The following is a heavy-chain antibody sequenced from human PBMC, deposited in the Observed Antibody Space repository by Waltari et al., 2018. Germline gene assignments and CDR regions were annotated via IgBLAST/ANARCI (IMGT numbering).Heavy chain of an antibody. J-gene: IGHJ4*02. CDR1: GYIFSGHY. CDR3: ARDGGTWLEEDYFDY. V-gene: IGHV1-2*02. CDR2: INPNTGDT. D-gene: IGHD3-16*01. Sequence: QVQLVQSGAEVTKPGASVKVSCKASGYIFSGHYMHWVRQAPGQGLEWMGWINPNTGDTNYAQNFEGRVTLTRDTSFNTAYMELKSLTSDDTAIYFCARDGGTWLEEDYFDYWGQGTLVTVSS.